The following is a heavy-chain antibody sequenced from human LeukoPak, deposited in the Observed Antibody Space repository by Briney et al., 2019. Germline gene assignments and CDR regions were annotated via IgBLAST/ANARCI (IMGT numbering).Heavy chain of an antibody. J-gene: IGHJ4*02. CDR2: IYPGDSDT. CDR1: GYSFTSYW. CDR3: ARQRDSSSYPIDY. D-gene: IGHD3-22*01. Sequence: GESLKISCKGSGYSFTSYWIGWVRQMPGKGLEWMGIIYPGDSDTRYSPSFQGQVTTSADKSISTAYLQWSSLKASDTAMYYCARQRDSSSYPIDYWGQGTLVTVSS. V-gene: IGHV5-51*01.